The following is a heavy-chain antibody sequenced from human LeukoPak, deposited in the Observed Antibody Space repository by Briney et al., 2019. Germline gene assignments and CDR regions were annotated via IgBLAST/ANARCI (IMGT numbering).Heavy chain of an antibody. D-gene: IGHD3-10*01. CDR2: INWSGNST. CDR3: ASVAVGGNWFDP. CDR1: GFTFDDYG. Sequence: GGSLRLSCVASGFTFDDYGMSWVRQGPGKGLEWVSGINWSGNSTGYGDSVKGRFTISRDNAKNSLYLQMNSLRAEDTAFYYCASVAVGGNWFDPWGQGTLVTVSS. V-gene: IGHV3-20*04. J-gene: IGHJ5*02.